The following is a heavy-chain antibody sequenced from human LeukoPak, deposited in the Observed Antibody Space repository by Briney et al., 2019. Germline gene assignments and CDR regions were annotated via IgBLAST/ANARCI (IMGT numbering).Heavy chain of an antibody. CDR2: ISSSSTII. CDR1: GFTFSSHS. J-gene: IGHJ4*02. V-gene: IGHV3-48*04. CDR3: ARGGSGSSYLVHI. Sequence: GGSLRLSCAASGFTFSSHSMNWVRQTPGKGLEWISYISSSSTIIHYADSVKGRFTISRDDAKNTLYVQMNSLRAEDTAVYYCARGGSGSSYLVHIWGQGTLVTVSS. D-gene: IGHD1-26*01.